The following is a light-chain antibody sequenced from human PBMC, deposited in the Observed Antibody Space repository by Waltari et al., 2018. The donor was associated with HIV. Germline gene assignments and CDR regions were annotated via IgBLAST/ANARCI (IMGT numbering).Light chain of an antibody. J-gene: IGLJ2*01. CDR3: QSYDSNLSGL. CDR2: GNS. V-gene: IGLV1-40*01. CDR1: PSNIGAGYA. Sequence: QSELTQPPSVSAAPGQRVTISCTGSPSNIGAGYAVHWYHRVPGMAPKGVIYGNSNRPSGVPDRFSGSKSGSSASLVITGLQSEDEADYYCQSYDSNLSGLFGGGTKVTVL.